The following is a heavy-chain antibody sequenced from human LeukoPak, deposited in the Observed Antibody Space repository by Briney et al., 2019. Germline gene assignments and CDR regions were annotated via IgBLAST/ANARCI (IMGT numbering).Heavy chain of an antibody. CDR3: ASATLYGDVPVS. D-gene: IGHD4-17*01. CDR1: GGTFSSYA. CDR2: IIPIFGTA. Sequence: SVKVSCKASGGTFSSYAISWVRQAPGQGLEWMGGIIPIFGTANYAQKFQGRVTITADKSTSTAYMELSRLRSDDTAVYYCASATLYGDVPVSWGQGTLVTVSS. V-gene: IGHV1-69*06. J-gene: IGHJ5*02.